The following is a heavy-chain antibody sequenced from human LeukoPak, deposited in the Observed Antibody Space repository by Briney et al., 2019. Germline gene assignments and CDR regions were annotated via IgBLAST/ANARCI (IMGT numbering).Heavy chain of an antibody. Sequence: GESLKISCSASGFTLSSYAMHWVRQAPGKGLEYVSAISYNGGSTYYADSVKGRFTISRDNSKNTLYLQMSSLRAEDSAVFYCVRRTGNYFDYWGQGTLVTVSS. CDR1: GFTLSSYA. V-gene: IGHV3-64D*06. CDR2: ISYNGGST. J-gene: IGHJ4*02. D-gene: IGHD3/OR15-3a*01. CDR3: VRRTGNYFDY.